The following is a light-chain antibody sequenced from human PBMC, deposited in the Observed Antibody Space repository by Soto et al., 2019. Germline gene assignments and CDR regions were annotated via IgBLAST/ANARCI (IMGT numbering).Light chain of an antibody. CDR3: QVWDSSSDLFYV. J-gene: IGLJ1*01. Sequence: SYELTQPPSVSVAPGQTARITCGGNNIGSKGVHWYQQKPGQAPVLVVYDDSDRPSGIPERFSGSNSGNTATLTISRVEAGDEADYYCQVWDSSSDLFYVFGTGTKLTVL. CDR1: NIGSKG. V-gene: IGLV3-21*02. CDR2: DDS.